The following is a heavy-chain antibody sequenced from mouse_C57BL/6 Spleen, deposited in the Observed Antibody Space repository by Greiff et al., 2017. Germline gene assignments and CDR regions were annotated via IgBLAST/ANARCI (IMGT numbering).Heavy chain of an antibody. CDR2: IYPGDGDT. CDR3: ARGAFAD. J-gene: IGHJ3*01. Sequence: VQLQQSGPELVKPGASVKISCKASGYAFRSSWMNWVKQRPGKGLEWIGRIYPGDGDTNYAGKFKGKATLTADKSSSTAYRQLSSLTSECSAVDFSARGAFADWGEGTLVTVSA. CDR1: GYAFRSSW. V-gene: IGHV1-82*01.